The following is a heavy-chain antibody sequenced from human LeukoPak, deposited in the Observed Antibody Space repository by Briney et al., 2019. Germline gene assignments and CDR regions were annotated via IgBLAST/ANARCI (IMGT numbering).Heavy chain of an antibody. CDR1: GDSIRSSNW. V-gene: IGHV4-4*02. D-gene: IGHD3-10*01. CDR2: IYHSGST. Sequence: SGTLSLTCDVSGDSIRSSNWWNWVRQPPGKGLEWIGGIYHSGSTNYNPSLKSRVTISVDTSKNQFSLKLSSVTAADTAVYYCARGGRVTMVRGVISNWGQGTLVTVSS. CDR3: ARGGRVTMVRGVISN. J-gene: IGHJ4*02.